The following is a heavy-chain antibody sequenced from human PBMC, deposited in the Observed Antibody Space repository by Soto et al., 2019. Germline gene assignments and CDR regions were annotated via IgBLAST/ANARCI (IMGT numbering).Heavy chain of an antibody. CDR2: ISYDGSNK. V-gene: IGHV3-30-3*01. D-gene: IGHD2-2*02. J-gene: IGHJ3*02. CDR3: ARDSGGRYCSSTSCYMEDDAFDI. CDR1: GFTFSSYA. Sequence: PVGSLRLSCAASGFTFSSYAMHWVRQAPGKGLEWVAVISYDGSNKYYADSVKGRFTISRDNSKNTLYLQMNSLRAEDTAVYYCARDSGGRYCSSTSCYMEDDAFDIWGQGTMVTVSS.